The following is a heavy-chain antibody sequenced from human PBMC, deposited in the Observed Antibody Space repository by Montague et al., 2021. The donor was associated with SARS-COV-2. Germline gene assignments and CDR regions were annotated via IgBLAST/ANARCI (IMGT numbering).Heavy chain of an antibody. J-gene: IGHJ6*02. CDR2: IYHWGST. D-gene: IGHD2-15*01. Sequence: SETLSLTCVVSGGAINSSNWWSWVRQPPGKGLEWIGEIYHWGSTNYNPPLKSRVTISIDKSTNQLSLKLSSVTAADTAVYYCARSLGFCSGGNCYSSGMDVWGQGTTVTVSS. CDR1: GGAINSSNW. V-gene: IGHV4-4*02. CDR3: ARSLGFCSGGNCYSSGMDV.